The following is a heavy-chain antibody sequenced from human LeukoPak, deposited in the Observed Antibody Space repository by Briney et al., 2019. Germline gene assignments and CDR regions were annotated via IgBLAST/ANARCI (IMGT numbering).Heavy chain of an antibody. CDR3: AKDPHPYRVGATYFDY. J-gene: IGHJ4*02. CDR1: GFSFSNYV. D-gene: IGHD1-26*01. CDR2: IWYDESKT. Sequence: GGSLRLSCAASGFSFSNYVMHWVRQAPGKGLEWVAVIWYDESKTNYADSVRGRFTISRDNSKNTLYLQMNSLRAEDTAVYYCAKDPHPYRVGATYFDYWGQGTLVTVSS. V-gene: IGHV3-30*02.